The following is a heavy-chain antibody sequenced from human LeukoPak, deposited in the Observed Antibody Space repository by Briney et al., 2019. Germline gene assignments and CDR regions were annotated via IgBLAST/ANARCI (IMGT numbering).Heavy chain of an antibody. V-gene: IGHV3-30*02. D-gene: IGHD6-19*01. CDR3: AKEGEQYVYHYYYMDV. J-gene: IGHJ6*03. CDR2: IRDDESNK. CDR1: GFTLSNYG. Sequence: GSLRLSCAASGFTLSNYGMHWVRQAPGKGVEGVAFIRDDESNKYYADSVKGRFTISRDNSKLYMQMNSVRAEDTAVYYCAKEGEQYVYHYYYMDVWGKGTTVTVSS.